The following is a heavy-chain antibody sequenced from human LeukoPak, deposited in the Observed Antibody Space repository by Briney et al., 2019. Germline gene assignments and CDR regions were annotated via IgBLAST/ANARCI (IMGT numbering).Heavy chain of an antibody. Sequence: GRSLRLSCAASGFTFSSYAMHWVRQAPGKGLEWLAVISYNGGFSYYADCVKDRSTISRDNSKDTLYLQLNGLTSDDTAVYYCAREVCMGFFCRGGFDIWGKGPGVTVPS. D-gene: IGHD3-10*01. V-gene: IGHV3-30*04. CDR1: GFTFSSYA. CDR2: ISYNGGFS. CDR3: AREVCMGFFCRGGFDI. J-gene: IGHJ3*02.